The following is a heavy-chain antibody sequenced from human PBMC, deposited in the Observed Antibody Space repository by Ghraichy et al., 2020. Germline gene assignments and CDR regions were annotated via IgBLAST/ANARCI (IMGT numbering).Heavy chain of an antibody. J-gene: IGHJ6*03. CDR1: GYTFTSYY. Sequence: ASVKVPCKASGYTFTSYYMHWVRQAPGQGLEWMGIINPSGGSTSYAQKFQGRVTMTRDTSTSTVYMELSSLRSEDTAVYYCSTAAADNYYYYMDVWGKGTTVTVSS. CDR3: STAAADNYYYYMDV. D-gene: IGHD6-13*01. CDR2: INPSGGST. V-gene: IGHV1-46*03.